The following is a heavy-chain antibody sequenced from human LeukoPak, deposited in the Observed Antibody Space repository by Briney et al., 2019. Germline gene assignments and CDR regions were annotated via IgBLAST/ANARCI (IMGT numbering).Heavy chain of an antibody. D-gene: IGHD6-13*01. J-gene: IGHJ5*02. CDR2: IYYSGST. Sequence: SETLSLTCTVSGGSISSSSYYWGWIRQPPGKGLEWIGSIYYSGSTYYNPSLKSRVTISVDTSKNQFSLKLSSVTAADTAVYYCARDRGGGSSWFNWFDPWGQGTLVTVSS. V-gene: IGHV4-39*07. CDR3: ARDRGGGSSWFNWFDP. CDR1: GGSISSSSYY.